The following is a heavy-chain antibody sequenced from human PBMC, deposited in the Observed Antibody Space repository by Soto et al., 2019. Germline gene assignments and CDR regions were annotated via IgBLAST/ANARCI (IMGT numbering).Heavy chain of an antibody. CDR1: GYPFTDYF. V-gene: IGHV1-46*01. D-gene: IGHD2-21*02. CDR3: ARESYSCGGDCHYYMDY. Sequence: ASVKFSCKTSGYPFTDYFIHWVRQAPGQGLEWMGIISLYHHSTSYAQKFQGRLTVTADTSTTTVYMDLSSLTSEDSAVYWCARESYSCGGDCHYYMDYWGKGTLVTVSS. J-gene: IGHJ4*02. CDR2: ISLYHHST.